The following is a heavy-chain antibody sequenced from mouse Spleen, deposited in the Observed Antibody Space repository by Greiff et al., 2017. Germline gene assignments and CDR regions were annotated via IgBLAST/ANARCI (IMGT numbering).Heavy chain of an antibody. Sequence: EVQLVESGGGLVKPGGSLKLSCAASGFTFSDYYMYWVRQTPEKRLEWVATISDGGSYTYYPDSVKGRFTISRDNAKNNLYLQMSSLKSEDTAMYYCARDHCVDVWGAGTTVTVSS. CDR3: ARDHCVDV. CDR1: GFTFSDYY. J-gene: IGHJ1*01. CDR2: ISDGGSYT. V-gene: IGHV5-4*02.